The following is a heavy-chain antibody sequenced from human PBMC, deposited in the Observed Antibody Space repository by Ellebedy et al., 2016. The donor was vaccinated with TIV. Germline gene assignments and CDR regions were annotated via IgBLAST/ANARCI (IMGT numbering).Heavy chain of an antibody. CDR3: ARHSTQYYYESSGSLDY. D-gene: IGHD3-22*01. CDR2: IYPGDSET. CDR1: GYFFATYW. V-gene: IGHV5-51*01. Sequence: GESLKISCKGSGYFFATYWIGWVRQMPGKGLEWMGIIYPGDSETRYSPSFQGQVTISADKSISTAYLQWSRLKASDTAMYYCARHSTQYYYESSGSLDYWGQGTLVTVSS. J-gene: IGHJ4*02.